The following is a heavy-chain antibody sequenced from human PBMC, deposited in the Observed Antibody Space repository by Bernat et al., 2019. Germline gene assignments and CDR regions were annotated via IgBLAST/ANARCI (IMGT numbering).Heavy chain of an antibody. CDR1: GYTFTSHA. V-gene: IGHV1-3*04. J-gene: IGHJ1*01. Sequence: QVQLVQSGAEVKKPGASVKVSCKASGYTFTSHAMHWVRQAPGQSLEWMGWINTGNGNTKYSQKFQGRVSITGDTSARTVYMELSSLIFEDTAVYYCARGVVVEVAATGAEYFQHWGQGTLVTVSS. D-gene: IGHD2-15*01. CDR2: INTGNGNT. CDR3: ARGVVVEVAATGAEYFQH.